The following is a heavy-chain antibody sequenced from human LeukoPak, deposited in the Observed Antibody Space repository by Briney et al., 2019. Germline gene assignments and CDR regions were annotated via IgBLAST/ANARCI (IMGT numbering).Heavy chain of an antibody. CDR3: ARDRFLSSHDFGHYYGMDV. CDR2: IIPIFGTA. V-gene: IGHV1-69*13. Sequence: SVKVSCKASGGTFSSYAISWVRQAPGQGLEWMGGIIPIFGTANYAQKFQGRVTITADESTSTAYMELSSLRSEDTAAYYCARDRFLSSHDFGHYYGMDVWGQGTAVTVSS. CDR1: GGTFSSYA. D-gene: IGHD5-12*01. J-gene: IGHJ6*02.